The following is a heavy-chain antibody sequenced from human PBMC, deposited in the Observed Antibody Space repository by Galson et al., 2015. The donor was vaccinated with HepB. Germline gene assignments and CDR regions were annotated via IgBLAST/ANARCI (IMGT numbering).Heavy chain of an antibody. V-gene: IGHV1-3*01. CDR1: GYTFTSYA. CDR2: INAGNGNT. Sequence: SVKVSCKASGYTFTSYAMHWVRQAPGQRLEWMGWINAGNGNTKYSQKFQGRVTITRDTSASTAYMELSSLRSEDTAVYYCARDKVDDYYSSVPGYLAFDIWGQGTMVTVSS. D-gene: IGHD3-22*01. J-gene: IGHJ3*02. CDR3: ARDKVDDYYSSVPGYLAFDI.